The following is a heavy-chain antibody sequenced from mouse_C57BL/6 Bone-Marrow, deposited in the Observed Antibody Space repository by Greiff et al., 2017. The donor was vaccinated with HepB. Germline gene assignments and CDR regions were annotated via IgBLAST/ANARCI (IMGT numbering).Heavy chain of an antibody. CDR3: ARDGAGAMDY. Sequence: QVQLQQSGPELVKPGASVKISCKASGYSFTSYYIHWVKQRPGQGLEWIGWIYPGSGNTKYNEKFKGKATLTADTSSSTAYMQLSSLTSEDSAVYYCARDGAGAMDYCGQGTSVTVSS. CDR1: GYSFTSYY. J-gene: IGHJ4*01. V-gene: IGHV1-66*01. D-gene: IGHD2-3*01. CDR2: IYPGSGNT.